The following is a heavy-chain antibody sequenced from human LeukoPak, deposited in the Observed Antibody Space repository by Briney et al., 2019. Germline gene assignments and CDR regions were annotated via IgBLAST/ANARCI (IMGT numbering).Heavy chain of an antibody. CDR2: INHSGST. J-gene: IGHJ4*02. CDR1: GGSFSGYY. D-gene: IGHD3-9*01. V-gene: IGHV4-34*01. CDR3: ARGLVLRYFDWFDY. Sequence: PETLSLTCAVYGGSFSGYYWSWIRQPPGKGLEWIGEINHSGSTNYNPSLKSRVTISVDTSKNQFSLKLSSVTAADTAVYYCARGLVLRYFDWFDYWGQGTLVTVSS.